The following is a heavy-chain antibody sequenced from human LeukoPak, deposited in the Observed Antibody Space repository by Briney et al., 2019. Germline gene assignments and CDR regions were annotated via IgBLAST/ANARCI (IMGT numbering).Heavy chain of an antibody. D-gene: IGHD6-19*01. V-gene: IGHV3-23*01. CDR1: GFIFSGSG. CDR2: ISASGATT. CDR3: ATTARVAGA. J-gene: IGHJ5*02. Sequence: GGSLRLSCAASGFIFSGSGMHWVRQAPGRGLESVSVISASGATTFYADSVKGRFTISRDNFKSVLYLEMNSLRAEDTAVYYCATTARVAGAWGQGTLVTVSS.